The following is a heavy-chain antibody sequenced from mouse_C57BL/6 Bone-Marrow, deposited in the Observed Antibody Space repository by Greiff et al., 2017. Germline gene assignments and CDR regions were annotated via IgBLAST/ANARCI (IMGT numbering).Heavy chain of an antibody. CDR2: IDPENGAT. CDR3: TTLYDYDRGY. J-gene: IGHJ4*01. D-gene: IGHD2-4*01. V-gene: IGHV14-4*01. Sequence: VQLMESGAELVRPGASVKLSCTASGFNIKDDYMHWVKQRPEQGLEWIGWIDPENGATEYASKFQGKATIPADTSSNTAYLQLSSLTSEDTAVYCCTTLYDYDRGYWGQGTSVTVSS. CDR1: GFNIKDDY.